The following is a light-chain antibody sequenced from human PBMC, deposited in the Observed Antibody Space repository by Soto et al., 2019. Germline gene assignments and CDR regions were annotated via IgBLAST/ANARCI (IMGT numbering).Light chain of an antibody. CDR3: QQYYTYPQT. CDR2: AAS. Sequence: AIRMTQSPSSFSASTGDRVTITCRASQGISSYLAWYQQKPGKAPKRLVYAASTLQYGVPSRFSGSGSGTDVTLTISCLQSEDVATYYCQQYYTYPQTFGQGTKLEIK. CDR1: QGISSY. V-gene: IGKV1-8*01. J-gene: IGKJ2*01.